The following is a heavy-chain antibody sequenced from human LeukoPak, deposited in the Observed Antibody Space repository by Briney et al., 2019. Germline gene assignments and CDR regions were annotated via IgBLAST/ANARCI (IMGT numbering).Heavy chain of an antibody. CDR2: ISGYNGNT. Sequence: ASVKVSCKVSGYTLTELSMHWVRQAPGQGLEWMGWISGYNGNTNYAQKFQGRVTMTKDTSTSRVYTELRSLRPDDTAVYYCARDFEAVADEEGYDAFDIWGQGTMVTVSS. D-gene: IGHD6-19*01. V-gene: IGHV1-18*01. J-gene: IGHJ3*02. CDR3: ARDFEAVADEEGYDAFDI. CDR1: GYTLTELS.